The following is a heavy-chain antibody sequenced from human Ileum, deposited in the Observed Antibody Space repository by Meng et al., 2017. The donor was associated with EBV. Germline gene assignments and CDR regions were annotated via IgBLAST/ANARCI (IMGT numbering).Heavy chain of an antibody. Sequence: LQESGPGLVKPSETLSLTCSVSGGSISSSNSCWGWIRQPPGKGLEWIQSICYTDYTYYNPSLKSRVTISADKSKNQFSLRLNSLTAADTAVYYCAMGPDYAKTGYWGQGTLVTVPS. CDR1: GGSISSSNSC. CDR3: AMGPDYAKTGY. CDR2: ICYTDYT. J-gene: IGHJ4*02. D-gene: IGHD4-17*01. V-gene: IGHV4-39*01.